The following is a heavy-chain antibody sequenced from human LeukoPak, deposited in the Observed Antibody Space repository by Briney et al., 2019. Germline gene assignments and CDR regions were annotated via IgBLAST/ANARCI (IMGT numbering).Heavy chain of an antibody. CDR1: GGSISSSSYY. Sequence: PSETLSLTCTVSGGSISSSSYYWGWIRQPPGTGLEWIGSIYYSGSTYYNPSLKSRVTISVDTSKNQFSLKLSSVTAADTAVYYCARHRVPEMATGMDVWGQGTTVTVSS. J-gene: IGHJ6*02. CDR2: IYYSGST. CDR3: ARHRVPEMATGMDV. V-gene: IGHV4-39*01. D-gene: IGHD5-24*01.